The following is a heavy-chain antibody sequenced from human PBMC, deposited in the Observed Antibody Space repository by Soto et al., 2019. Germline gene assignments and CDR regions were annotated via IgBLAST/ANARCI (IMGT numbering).Heavy chain of an antibody. CDR3: ARLYSSGWYGPGRY. D-gene: IGHD6-19*01. CDR2: INGNGGST. CDR1: GFTFDDYG. Sequence: EVQLVESGGGVVRPGGSLRLSCAASGFTFDDYGMSWVRKAPGKGLEWVSGINGNGGSTGYADSVKGRFTISRDNAKNSLYLQMHSLRAEDTALYYCARLYSSGWYGPGRYWGQGTLVTVSS. V-gene: IGHV3-20*04. J-gene: IGHJ4*02.